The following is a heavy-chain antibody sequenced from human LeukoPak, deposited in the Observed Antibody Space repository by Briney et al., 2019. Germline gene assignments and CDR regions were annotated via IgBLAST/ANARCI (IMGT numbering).Heavy chain of an antibody. CDR1: NYTFSGYG. D-gene: IGHD2/OR15-2a*01. J-gene: IGHJ5*02. Sequence: ASVKVSCKAFNYTFSGYGISWVRQAPGQGLEWMGWISGYNGDTKFAQKFQDRVTMTTDTSTSTAYMELKSLRSDDTAVYYCAREDRRYEYGQLIRWFDPWGQGTLVTVSS. CDR3: AREDRRYEYGQLIRWFDP. CDR2: ISGYNGDT. V-gene: IGHV1-18*01.